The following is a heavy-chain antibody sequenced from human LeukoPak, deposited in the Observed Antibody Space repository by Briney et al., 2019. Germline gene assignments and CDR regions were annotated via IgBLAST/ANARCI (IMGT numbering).Heavy chain of an antibody. V-gene: IGHV3-33*06. J-gene: IGHJ4*02. CDR1: GFIFNTYG. D-gene: IGHD2-2*01. CDR2: IWYDGSNK. CDR3: AKTSQPPAATRTKYYFDF. Sequence: PGRSLRLSCAASGFIFNTYGMHWVRQAPGKGLEWVAVIWYDGSNKYYADSVNGRFTISRDNSKNTLYLQMDSLRAEDTALYYCAKTSQPPAATRTKYYFDFWGQGTLVTVSS.